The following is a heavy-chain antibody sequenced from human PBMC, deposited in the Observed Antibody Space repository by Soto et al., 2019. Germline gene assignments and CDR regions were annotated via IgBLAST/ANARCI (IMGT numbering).Heavy chain of an antibody. D-gene: IGHD2-8*01. J-gene: IGHJ4*02. CDR2: IHYSGTT. Sequence: SETLSLTCTVSGTSISSYYWSWTRQPPGKGLEWIANIHYSGTTNYNPSLASRVTLSVDTSKNQFSLKMTSVTAADRAMYFCARYNSYAIDYWGRGTLVTVSS. CDR1: GTSISSYY. V-gene: IGHV4-59*01. CDR3: ARYNSYAIDY.